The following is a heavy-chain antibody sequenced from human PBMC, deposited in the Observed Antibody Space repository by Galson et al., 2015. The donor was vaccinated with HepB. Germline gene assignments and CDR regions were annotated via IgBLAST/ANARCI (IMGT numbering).Heavy chain of an antibody. CDR2: ISGSGGST. D-gene: IGHD2-15*01. V-gene: IGHV3-23*01. CDR3: AKVRTEYSKPSFDY. J-gene: IGHJ4*02. Sequence: SLRLSCAASGFTFSSYAMSWVREAPGKGLEWVSAISGSGGSTYYADSVKGRFTISRDNSKNTLYLQMNSLRAEDTAVYYCAKVRTEYSKPSFDYWGQGTLVTVSS. CDR1: GFTFSSYA.